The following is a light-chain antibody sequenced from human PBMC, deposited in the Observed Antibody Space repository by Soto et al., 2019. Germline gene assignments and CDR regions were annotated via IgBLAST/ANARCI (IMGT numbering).Light chain of an antibody. CDR3: AAWDDSLSGRV. Sequence: SELTQVASGSRAPGGRGPITKSGNSSNIGSNYVYWYQQLPGTAPKLLIYRNNQRPSGVPDRFSGSKSGTSASLAISGLRFEDADDYYCAAWDDSLSGRVFGTGTTVPV. CDR1: SSNIGSNY. CDR2: RNN. V-gene: IGLV1-47*01. J-gene: IGLJ1*01.